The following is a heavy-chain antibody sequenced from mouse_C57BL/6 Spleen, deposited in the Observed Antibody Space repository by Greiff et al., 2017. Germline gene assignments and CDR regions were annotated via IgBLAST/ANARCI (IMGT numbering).Heavy chain of an antibody. Sequence: VQLQQSGPELVKPGASVKISCKASGYSFTSYYIHWVKQRPGQGLEWIGWIYPGSGNTKYNEKFKGKATLTADTSSSTAYMQLSSLTSDDSAVYYCARPFTTVYFDYWGQGTTLTVSS. V-gene: IGHV1-66*01. D-gene: IGHD1-1*01. J-gene: IGHJ2*01. CDR2: IYPGSGNT. CDR1: GYSFTSYY. CDR3: ARPFTTVYFDY.